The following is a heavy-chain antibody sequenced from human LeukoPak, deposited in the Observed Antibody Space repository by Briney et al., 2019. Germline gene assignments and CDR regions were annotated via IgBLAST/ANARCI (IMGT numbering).Heavy chain of an antibody. CDR2: IYYSGST. Sequence: SETLSLSCTVSGGSLSSSSYYWGSIRQPPGKGLEWIVSIYYSGSTYYNPSLKSRVTISVDTSKNQFSLKLSSVTAADTAVYYCASQYQLLPFDYWGQGTLVTVSS. CDR1: GGSLSSSSYY. D-gene: IGHD2-2*01. J-gene: IGHJ4*02. V-gene: IGHV4-39*07. CDR3: ASQYQLLPFDY.